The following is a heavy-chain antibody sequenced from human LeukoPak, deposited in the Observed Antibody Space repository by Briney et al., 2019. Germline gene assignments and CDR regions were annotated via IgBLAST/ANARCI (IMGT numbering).Heavy chain of an antibody. V-gene: IGHV1-58*02. CDR3: AASFGGPYDY. J-gene: IGHJ4*02. D-gene: IGHD3-16*01. CDR2: IVVVNGNT. CDR1: GFTFTSSA. Sequence: SVKVSCKASGFTFTSSAMQWVRQARGQRLEWIGWIVVVNGNTNYAQKFQERVTITRDMSTCTAYMELSSLRSEDTAVYYCAASFGGPYDYWGQGTLVTVSS.